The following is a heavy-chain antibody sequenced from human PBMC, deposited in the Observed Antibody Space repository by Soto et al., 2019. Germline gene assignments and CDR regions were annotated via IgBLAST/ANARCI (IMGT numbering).Heavy chain of an antibody. CDR1: GYTFTGYF. CDR3: ARGGGTVLAPLP. D-gene: IGHD3-10*01. CDR2: INPNSGAT. Sequence: ASVKVSCKAFGYTFTGYFMHWVRQAPGQGLEWLGWINPNSGATKYAQKFQGRVTLTRDTSINTAYMEMSMLRSDDTAVYYCARGGGTVLAPLPWGQGTLVTVSS. V-gene: IGHV1-2*02. J-gene: IGHJ5*02.